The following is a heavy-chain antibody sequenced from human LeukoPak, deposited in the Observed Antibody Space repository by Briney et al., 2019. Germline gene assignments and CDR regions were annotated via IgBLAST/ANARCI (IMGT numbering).Heavy chain of an antibody. Sequence: GRSLRLSCAASGFTFDDYAMHWIRQAPGRGLEWVSGISWNSGSIGYADSVEGRFTISRDNAKNSLYLQMNSLRAEDTALYYCAKDAFSSVTTAWSWGQGTLVTVSS. V-gene: IGHV3-9*01. D-gene: IGHD4-17*01. CDR3: AKDAFSSVTTAWS. CDR1: GFTFDDYA. J-gene: IGHJ5*02. CDR2: ISWNSGSI.